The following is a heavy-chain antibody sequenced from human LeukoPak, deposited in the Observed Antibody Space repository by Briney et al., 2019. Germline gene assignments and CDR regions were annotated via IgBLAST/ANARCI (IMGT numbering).Heavy chain of an antibody. CDR3: ARSVGTPSTVTTEGDAFDI. J-gene: IGHJ3*02. V-gene: IGHV4-59*01. CDR2: IYYSGST. D-gene: IGHD4-17*01. CDR1: GGSISSYY. Sequence: PETLSLTCTVSGGSISSYYWSWIRQPPGKGLEWIGYIYYSGSTNYNPSLKSRVTISVDTSKNQFSLKLSSVTAADTAVYYCARSVGTPSTVTTEGDAFDIWGQGTMVTVSS.